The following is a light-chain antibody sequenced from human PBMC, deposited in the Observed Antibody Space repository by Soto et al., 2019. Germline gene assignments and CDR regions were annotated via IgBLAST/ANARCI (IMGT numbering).Light chain of an antibody. CDR3: QQYYGSTWT. CDR2: WAS. Sequence: DIVMTQSPDSLAVSLGERATINCKSSQSVLYSSNNKNYLAWYQQKPGQPPKLLIYWASTRQSGVPDRFSGSGSETDFNLTISSLQAEDVAVYYCQQYYGSTWTFGQGTKVEIK. CDR1: QSVLYSSNNKNY. J-gene: IGKJ1*01. V-gene: IGKV4-1*01.